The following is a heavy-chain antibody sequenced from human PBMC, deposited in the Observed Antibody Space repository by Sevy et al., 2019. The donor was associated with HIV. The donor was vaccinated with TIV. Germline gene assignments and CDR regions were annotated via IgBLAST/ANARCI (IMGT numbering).Heavy chain of an antibody. CDR3: ARHRDYYDSSGYGTFDP. Sequence: ASVKVSCKASGYTFTSYDINWARQASGQGLEWMGWMNPNTDNTGYAQKFQGRVTMTRNTSISTAYMELSSLRSEDTAVYYCARHRDYYDSSGYGTFDPWGQGTLVTVSS. CDR2: MNPNTDNT. CDR1: GYTFTSYD. V-gene: IGHV1-8*01. J-gene: IGHJ5*02. D-gene: IGHD3-22*01.